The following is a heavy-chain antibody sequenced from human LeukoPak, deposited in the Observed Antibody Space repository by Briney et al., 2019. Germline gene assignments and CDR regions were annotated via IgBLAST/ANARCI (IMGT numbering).Heavy chain of an antibody. Sequence: GGSLRLSCAASGFTFSRDSMNWVRQAPGKGPEWVSSISSSSNYIYYADSVKGRFTISRDNAKNSLYLQMNSLRAEDTAVYYCARGGGYSGYDLDAFDIWGQGTMVTVSS. J-gene: IGHJ3*02. D-gene: IGHD5-12*01. CDR3: ARGGGYSGYDLDAFDI. V-gene: IGHV3-21*01. CDR2: ISSSSNYI. CDR1: GFTFSRDS.